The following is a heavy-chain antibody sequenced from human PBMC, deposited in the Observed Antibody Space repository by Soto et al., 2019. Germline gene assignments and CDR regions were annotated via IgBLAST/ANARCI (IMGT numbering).Heavy chain of an antibody. Sequence: ASVKISCKASGYTFNSYCINWVRQAPGQGLEWMGWISAYNGNTNYAQKLQGRVTMTTDTSTSTAYMELRSLRSDDTAVYYCARGIAAAGLRGNWFDPWGQGTLVTVSS. V-gene: IGHV1-18*01. CDR3: ARGIAAAGLRGNWFDP. D-gene: IGHD6-13*01. CDR2: ISAYNGNT. CDR1: GYTFNSYC. J-gene: IGHJ5*02.